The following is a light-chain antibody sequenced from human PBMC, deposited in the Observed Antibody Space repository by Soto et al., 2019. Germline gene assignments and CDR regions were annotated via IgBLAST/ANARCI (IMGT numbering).Light chain of an antibody. V-gene: IGLV2-11*01. CDR2: DVN. CDR1: NSDFGGFNY. J-gene: IGLJ1*01. CDR3: CSPAGGSTYL. Sequence: QSALTQPRSVSGSPGQSVTISCTGTNSDFGGFNYVSWYQQHPGKAPKVVIYDVNTRPSGVPDRFSGSKSGNTASLTISGLQAEDEADYYCCSPAGGSTYLFGTGTKVTVL.